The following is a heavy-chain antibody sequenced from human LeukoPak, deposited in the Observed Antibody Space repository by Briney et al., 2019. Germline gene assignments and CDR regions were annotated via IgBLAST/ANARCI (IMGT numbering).Heavy chain of an antibody. CDR2: IWHDGSYK. CDR3: ARGPLPKVGATGLLGY. J-gene: IGHJ4*02. Sequence: PGGSLRLSCAASGFIFSSFGMHWVRQAPGKGLEWVAVIWHDGSYKYYLDSVKGRFTISRDNAKNTLYLQMNNLRVEDTAVYYCARGPLPKVGATGLLGYWGQGTLVTVSS. D-gene: IGHD1-26*01. V-gene: IGHV3-33*01. CDR1: GFIFSSFG.